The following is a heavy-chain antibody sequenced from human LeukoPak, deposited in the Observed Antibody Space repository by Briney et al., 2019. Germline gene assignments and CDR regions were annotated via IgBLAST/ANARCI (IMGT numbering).Heavy chain of an antibody. CDR1: GYTFTGYY. CDR2: VNPNSGGT. Sequence: SVKVSCKASGYTFTGYYMHWVRQAPGQGLEWMGWVNPNSGGTNYAQKFQCRVTMTRDTSISTAYMELSRLRSDDTAVYYCARAYYYDSSGYPDYWGQGTLVTVSS. V-gene: IGHV1-2*02. CDR3: ARAYYYDSSGYPDY. J-gene: IGHJ4*02. D-gene: IGHD3-22*01.